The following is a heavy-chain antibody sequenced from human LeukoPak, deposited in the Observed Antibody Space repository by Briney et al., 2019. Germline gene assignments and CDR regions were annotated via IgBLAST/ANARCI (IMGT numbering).Heavy chain of an antibody. CDR2: IYYSGST. CDR3: ARWGHYYDSSDKNDI. J-gene: IGHJ3*02. V-gene: IGHV4-39*07. CDR1: GGSISSSSYY. Sequence: PSETLSLTCTVSGGSISSSSYYWGWIRQPPGKGLEWIGSIYYSGSTYYNPSLKSRVTISVDTSKNQFSLKLSSVTAADTAVYYCARWGHYYDSSDKNDIWGQGTMVTVSS. D-gene: IGHD3-22*01.